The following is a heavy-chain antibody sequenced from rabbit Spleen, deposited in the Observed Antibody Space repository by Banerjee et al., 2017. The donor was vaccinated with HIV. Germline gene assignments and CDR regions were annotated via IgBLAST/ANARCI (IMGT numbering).Heavy chain of an antibody. D-gene: IGHD1-1*01. Sequence: QSLEESGGDLVKPGASLTLTCTASGVSFSFNSYMCWVRQAPGKGLEWIACIDTGSSGVTYYASWAKGRFTVSKASSTTVTLQMTSLTAADTATYFCARVGSGYYFSLNLWGPGTLVTVS. V-gene: IGHV1S40*01. CDR3: ARVGSGYYFSLNL. CDR1: GVSFSFNSY. J-gene: IGHJ4*01. CDR2: IDTGSSGVT.